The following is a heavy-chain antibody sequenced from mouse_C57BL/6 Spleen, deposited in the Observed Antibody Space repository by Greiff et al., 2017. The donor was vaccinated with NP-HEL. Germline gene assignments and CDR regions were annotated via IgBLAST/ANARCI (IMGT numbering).Heavy chain of an antibody. V-gene: IGHV1-82*01. CDR1: GYAFSSSW. CDR3: ARWMTAQASDY. J-gene: IGHJ2*01. Sequence: QVQLQQSGPELVKPGASVKISCKASGYAFSSSWMNWVKQRPGKGLEWIGRIYPGDGDTNYNGKFKGKATLTAAKSSSTAYMQLSSLTSEDAAVYFCARWMTAQASDYWGQGTTLTVSS. D-gene: IGHD3-2*02. CDR2: IYPGDGDT.